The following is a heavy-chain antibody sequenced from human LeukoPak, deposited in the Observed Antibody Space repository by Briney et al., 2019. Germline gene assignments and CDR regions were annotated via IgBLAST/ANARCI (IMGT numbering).Heavy chain of an antibody. Sequence: GSLRLSCAASGFTFSSYWMHWVRPASGKGLVWVSRINTDGSSTSYADSVKGRFTISRDNAKNTLYLQMNSLRAEDTAVYYCARAVLFEGGWFDPWGQGTLVTVSS. D-gene: IGHD3-16*01. CDR3: ARAVLFEGGWFDP. J-gene: IGHJ5*02. CDR1: GFTFSSYW. V-gene: IGHV3-74*01. CDR2: INTDGSST.